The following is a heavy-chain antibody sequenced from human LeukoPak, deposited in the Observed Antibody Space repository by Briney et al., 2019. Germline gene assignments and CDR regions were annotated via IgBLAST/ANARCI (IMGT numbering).Heavy chain of an antibody. D-gene: IGHD3-16*01. CDR1: GDSINSYY. Sequence: SETLSLTCTVSGDSINSYYWSWIRQPPGKGLEWIGCIYYSGSTDYNPSLKSRVTISVDTPKNQFSLKLSPVTAADTAVYYCARTWGFFDYWGQGTLVTVSS. CDR3: ARTWGFFDY. CDR2: IYYSGST. V-gene: IGHV4-59*01. J-gene: IGHJ4*02.